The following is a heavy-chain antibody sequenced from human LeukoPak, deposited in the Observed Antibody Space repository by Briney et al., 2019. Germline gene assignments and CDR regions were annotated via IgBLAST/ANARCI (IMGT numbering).Heavy chain of an antibody. Sequence: GGSLRLSCAASGFTFSGSAMHWVRQAPGKGREWVGRIKSKTDGGTTDYAAPVKGRFTISRDDSKNTLYLQMNSLKTEDTAVYYCTTEGGDQLLLYYYGMDVWGQGTTVTVSS. J-gene: IGHJ6*02. CDR1: GFTFSGSA. CDR2: IKSKTDGGTT. V-gene: IGHV3-15*01. CDR3: TTEGGDQLLLYYYGMDV. D-gene: IGHD2-2*01.